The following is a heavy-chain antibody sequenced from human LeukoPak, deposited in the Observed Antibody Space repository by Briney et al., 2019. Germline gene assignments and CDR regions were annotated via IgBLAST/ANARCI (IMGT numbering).Heavy chain of an antibody. D-gene: IGHD6-13*01. CDR1: GYTFAGYY. J-gene: IGHJ4*02. CDR3: ARPVLKGYENCGY. Sequence: ASVKVSCKASGYTFAGYYMHWVRQAPGQGLEWMGRINPNSGGTNYAQKFQGRVTMTRDTSISTAYMELSRLRSDDTAVYYCARPVLKGYENCGYWGQGTLVTVSS. CDR2: INPNSGGT. V-gene: IGHV1-2*06.